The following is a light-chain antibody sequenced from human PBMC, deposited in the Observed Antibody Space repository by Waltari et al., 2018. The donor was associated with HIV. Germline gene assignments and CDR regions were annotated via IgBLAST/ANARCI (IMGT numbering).Light chain of an antibody. CDR1: SSNVGSNR. CDR3: AAWDGSLNGYF. J-gene: IGLJ1*01. V-gene: IGLV1-44*01. Sequence: QSVLTQSPSASGAPGQRVAISCSGSSSNVGSNRFSWYQHLPGTAPKLLIFDNNQRPSGVPDRFSGSKSGTSASLAISGLQSEDEADYYCAAWDGSLNGYFFGTGTQVTVL. CDR2: DNN.